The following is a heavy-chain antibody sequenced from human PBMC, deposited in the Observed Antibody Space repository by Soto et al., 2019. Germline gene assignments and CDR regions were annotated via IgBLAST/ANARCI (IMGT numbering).Heavy chain of an antibody. D-gene: IGHD2-8*01. CDR3: AKNGLDNSPSAIDS. J-gene: IGHJ4*02. Sequence: GGSLRLSCAASGFTFRNNVLSWVRQSPGKGLDWVSGITGSGRDTYYADSVKGRFTISRDNSKNMVFLQMNSLRAEDTALYYCAKNGLDNSPSAIDSWGPGTLVTVSS. CDR2: ITGSGRDT. V-gene: IGHV3-23*01. CDR1: GFTFRNNV.